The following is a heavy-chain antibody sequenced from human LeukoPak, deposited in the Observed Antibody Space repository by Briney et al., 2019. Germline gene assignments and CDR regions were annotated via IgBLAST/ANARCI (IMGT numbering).Heavy chain of an antibody. CDR1: GFTFSDYY. V-gene: IGHV3-11*01. J-gene: IGHJ4*02. D-gene: IGHD3-10*01. Sequence: GGSLRLSCAASGFTFSDYYMSWIRQAPGKGLEWVSYISSSGSTIYSADSVKGRFTISRDNAKNSLYLQMNSLRAEDSAVYYCARFYFGSGRPTHLDYWGQGTLVTVSS. CDR2: ISSSGSTI. CDR3: ARFYFGSGRPTHLDY.